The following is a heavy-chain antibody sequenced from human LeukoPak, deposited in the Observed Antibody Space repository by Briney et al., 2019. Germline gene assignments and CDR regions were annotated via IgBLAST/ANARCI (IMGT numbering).Heavy chain of an antibody. Sequence: PSETLSLTCSVSGGSISSFTTNYWGWIRQPPGKGLEWIGSMYYSGTTYYNPSLESRLIISVDTSKNQFSLKLSSVTAADTAVYYCARDVAAAGQDYYYYYMDVWGKGTTVTVSS. D-gene: IGHD6-13*01. CDR3: ARDVAAAGQDYYYYYMDV. V-gene: IGHV4-39*02. CDR2: MYYSGTT. J-gene: IGHJ6*03. CDR1: GGSISSFTTNY.